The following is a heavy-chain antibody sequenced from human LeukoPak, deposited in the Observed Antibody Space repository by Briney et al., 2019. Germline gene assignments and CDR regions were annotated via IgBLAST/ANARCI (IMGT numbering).Heavy chain of an antibody. J-gene: IGHJ4*02. D-gene: IGHD3-22*01. CDR1: GFTFSSYG. CDR2: IRYDGSNK. V-gene: IGHV3-30*02. Sequence: GGSLRLSCAASGFTFSSYGMHWVRQAPGKGLEWVAFIRYDGSNKYYADSVKGRFTISRDNSKNTLYLQMNSLRAEDTAVYYCAKDQSRYYDSSGSLDYWGQGTLVTVSS. CDR3: AKDQSRYYDSSGSLDY.